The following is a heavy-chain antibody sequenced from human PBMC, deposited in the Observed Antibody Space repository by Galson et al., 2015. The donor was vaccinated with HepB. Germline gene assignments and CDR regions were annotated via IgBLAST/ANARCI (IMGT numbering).Heavy chain of an antibody. Sequence: SLRLSCAASGFTFTYAWMTWVRQAPGKGLEWVGRTKGNPDGGTTDYVAPVKGRFTISRDDSKNTLFLQMSSLRTEDTGVYYCTSTGRQGNSGYDWSYWGQGALVTVSS. J-gene: IGHJ4*02. CDR1: GFTFTYAW. CDR3: TSTGRQGNSGYDWSY. CDR2: TKGNPDGGTT. D-gene: IGHD5-12*01. V-gene: IGHV3-15*01.